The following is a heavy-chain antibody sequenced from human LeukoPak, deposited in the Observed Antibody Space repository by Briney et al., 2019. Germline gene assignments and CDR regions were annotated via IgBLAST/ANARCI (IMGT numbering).Heavy chain of an antibody. Sequence: PGGSLRLSWVASGFSFNNYAMNWVRQAPGKGLEWVSLIIGSSGSTFYADSVKGRFTISRDKSKNTLYLQMNSLRAEDTAVYHCAKGAYDYIEIAYFDYWGQGSLVTVSS. CDR3: AKGAYDYIEIAYFDY. J-gene: IGHJ4*02. CDR2: IIGSSGST. D-gene: IGHD5-12*01. V-gene: IGHV3-23*01. CDR1: GFSFNNYA.